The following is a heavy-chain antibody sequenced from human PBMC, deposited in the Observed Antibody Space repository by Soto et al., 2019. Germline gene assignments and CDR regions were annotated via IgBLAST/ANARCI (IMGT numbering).Heavy chain of an antibody. CDR2: INSDGSST. CDR1: GFTFSSYW. J-gene: IGHJ4*02. Sequence: GGSLRLSCAASGFTFSSYWMHWVRQAPGKGLVWVSRINSDGSSTSYADSVKGRFTISRDNAKNTLYLQMNSLRAEDTAVYYCARDTYSGYDSGLNAYWGQGTLVTVSS. D-gene: IGHD5-12*01. V-gene: IGHV3-74*01. CDR3: ARDTYSGYDSGLNAY.